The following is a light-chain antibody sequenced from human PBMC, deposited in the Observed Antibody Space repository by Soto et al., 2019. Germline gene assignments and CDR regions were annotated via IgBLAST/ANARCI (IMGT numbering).Light chain of an antibody. J-gene: IGLJ1*01. CDR1: SSDVGGYNH. V-gene: IGLV2-11*01. CDR2: EVN. Sequence: QSALTQPRSVSGSPGQSVTVSCTGTSSDVGGYNHVTWYQQHPGKAPKLMISEVNKRPSGVPDRFSGSKSGNTASLTISGLRAEDEADYYCCSFAGRIFVFGTGTKLTVL. CDR3: CSFAGRIFV.